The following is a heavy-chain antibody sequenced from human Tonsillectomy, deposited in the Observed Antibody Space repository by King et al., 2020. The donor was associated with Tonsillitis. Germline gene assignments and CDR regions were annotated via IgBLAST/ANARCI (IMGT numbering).Heavy chain of an antibody. CDR2: IDSSSSHK. J-gene: IGHJ4*02. D-gene: IGHD3-10*01. CDR1: GFTFSSYD. CDR3: ARYGGGSFDY. Sequence: VQLVESGGGLVKPGGSLRLSCAASGFTFSSYDLNWVRRAPGKGLEWVSSIDSSSSHKYYADSVKGRFTISRDNAKNSLYLQMNSLRGEDTAVYYCARYGGGSFDYWGQGTLVTVSS. V-gene: IGHV3-21*01.